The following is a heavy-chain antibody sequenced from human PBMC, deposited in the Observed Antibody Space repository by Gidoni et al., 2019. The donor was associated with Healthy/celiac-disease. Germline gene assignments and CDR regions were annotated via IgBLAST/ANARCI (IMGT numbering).Heavy chain of an antibody. Sequence: QLQLQESRPGLVKPSETLSLTCTVSGGSISSSSYYWGWIRQPPGKGLEWIGSSYYSGSTYYNPSLKSRVTISVDTSKNQFSLKLSSVTAADTAVYYCARGEVSSSSFYDYWGQGTLVTVSS. CDR3: ARGEVSSSSFYDY. J-gene: IGHJ4*02. CDR2: SYYSGST. D-gene: IGHD6-6*01. V-gene: IGHV4-39*01. CDR1: GGSISSSSYY.